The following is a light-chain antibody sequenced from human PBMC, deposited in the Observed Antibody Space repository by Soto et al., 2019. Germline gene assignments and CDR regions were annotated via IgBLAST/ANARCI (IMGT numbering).Light chain of an antibody. Sequence: EIVMTQSPATLSVSPGERATLSCRASQSVSSLLAWYQQKPGQAPRLLIHGATTMATGIPARFSGSASGTKFTLTISSLQSEDFAVYYCQQYNNWPRTFGQGTKVDIK. V-gene: IGKV3-15*01. CDR2: GAT. CDR1: QSVSSL. CDR3: QQYNNWPRT. J-gene: IGKJ1*01.